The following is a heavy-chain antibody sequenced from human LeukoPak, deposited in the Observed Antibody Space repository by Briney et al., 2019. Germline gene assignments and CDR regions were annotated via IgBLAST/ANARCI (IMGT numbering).Heavy chain of an antibody. D-gene: IGHD3-16*02. V-gene: IGHV3-23*01. CDR2: ISGSGGST. J-gene: IGHJ3*02. Sequence: GGSLRLSCAASGFTFSSYAMSWVRQAPGKGLEWDSAISGSGGSTYYADSVKGRFTISRDNSKNTLYLQMNSLRAEDTAVYYCAKDPTRWGMITFGGVIVDDAFDIWGQGTMVTVSS. CDR1: GFTFSSYA. CDR3: AKDPTRWGMITFGGVIVDDAFDI.